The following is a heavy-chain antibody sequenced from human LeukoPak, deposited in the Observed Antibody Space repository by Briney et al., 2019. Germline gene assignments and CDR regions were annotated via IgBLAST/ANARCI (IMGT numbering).Heavy chain of an antibody. Sequence: GSPRLSCAASGLTVSNNYMSWVRQAPGKGLEWVSVIYSGGSTYYADSVKGRFTISRDNSKNTLYLQMNSLRAEDTAVYYCARDSRQDYYDSSGYLWFAFDIWGQGTMVTVSS. CDR3: ARDSRQDYYDSSGYLWFAFDI. V-gene: IGHV3-53*01. J-gene: IGHJ3*02. CDR1: GLTVSNNY. D-gene: IGHD3-22*01. CDR2: IYSGGST.